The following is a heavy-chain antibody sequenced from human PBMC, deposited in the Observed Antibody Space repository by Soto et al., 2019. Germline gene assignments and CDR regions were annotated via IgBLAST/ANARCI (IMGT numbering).Heavy chain of an antibody. Sequence: SETLSLTCAVSGGSFSGYIWSWFRQSPGKGLQWIGQINHSGSANYNPSLKSRVTISLHTSNSQFSLELSSVTAADTAVYYCAVAMTTVTTYDYWGQGTLVTVS. CDR1: GGSFSGYI. J-gene: IGHJ4*02. CDR3: AVAMTTVTTYDY. CDR2: INHSGSA. D-gene: IGHD4-17*01. V-gene: IGHV4-34*01.